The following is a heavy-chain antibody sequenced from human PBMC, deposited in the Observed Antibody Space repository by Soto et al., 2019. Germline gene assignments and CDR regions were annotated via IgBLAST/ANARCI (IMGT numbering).Heavy chain of an antibody. CDR2: IYYSGSA. CDR1: GGSISSGGYY. J-gene: IGHJ6*02. Sequence: SETLSLTCTVSGGSISSGGYYWSWIRQHPGKGLEWIGYIYYSGSAYYNPSLKSRVTISVDTSKNQFSLKLSSVTAADTAVYYCARDKYCSSTSCRSTGNYYGMDVWGQGTTVTVSS. D-gene: IGHD2-2*01. CDR3: ARDKYCSSTSCRSTGNYYGMDV. V-gene: IGHV4-31*03.